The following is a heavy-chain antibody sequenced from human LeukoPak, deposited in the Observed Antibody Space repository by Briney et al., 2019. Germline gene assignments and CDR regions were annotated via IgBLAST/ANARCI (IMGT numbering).Heavy chain of an antibody. D-gene: IGHD1-26*01. CDR2: IKQDGSEK. CDR3: ARDPEGAITPEN. J-gene: IGHJ4*02. V-gene: IGHV3-7*01. Sequence: GGSLRLPCAASGFTFSSYWMSWVRQAPGKGLEWVATIKQDGSEKYYVDSVKGRFTISRDNAKNSLYLQINSLRAEDTAVYYCARDPEGAITPENWGQGTLVTVSS. CDR1: GFTFSSYW.